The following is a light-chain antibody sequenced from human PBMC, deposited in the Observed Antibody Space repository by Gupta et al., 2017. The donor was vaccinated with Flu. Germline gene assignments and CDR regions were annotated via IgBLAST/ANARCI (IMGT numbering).Light chain of an antibody. V-gene: IGLV2-8*01. CDR3: SSFRGDNTVVI. CDR2: DVS. Sequence: TISCTGTSGMVGSHNSVSWYQQHPGRAPKLFLYDVSKRPSGISDRFSGSKSGNTASLTVSGLQAEDDADYYCSSFRGDNTVVIFGGGTKVTVL. J-gene: IGLJ2*01. CDR1: SGMVGSHNS.